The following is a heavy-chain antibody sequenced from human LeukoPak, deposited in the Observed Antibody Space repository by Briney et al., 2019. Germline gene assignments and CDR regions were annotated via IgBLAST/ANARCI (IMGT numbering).Heavy chain of an antibody. CDR1: GGSFSGYY. V-gene: IGHV4-34*01. CDR2: INHSGST. J-gene: IGHJ4*02. Sequence: SETLSLTCAVYGGSFSGYYWSWIRQPPGKGLEWIGEINHSGSTNYNPSLKSRVTISVDTSKNQFSLKLSSVTAADTAVYYCAREGAMVTSNYWGQGTLVTVSS. D-gene: IGHD5-18*01. CDR3: AREGAMVTSNY.